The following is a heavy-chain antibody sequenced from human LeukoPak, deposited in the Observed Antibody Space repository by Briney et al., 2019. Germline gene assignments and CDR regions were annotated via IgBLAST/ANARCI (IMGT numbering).Heavy chain of an antibody. CDR2: ISSSSSTI. J-gene: IGHJ6*04. V-gene: IGHV3-48*01. Sequence: GGSLRLSCAASGFTFGSYSMNWIRQAPGKGLEWVSYISSSSSTIYYADSVKGRFTISRDNAKNSLYLQMNSLRAEDTAVYYCARVSGDIVVVPAAVSYDVWGKGTTVTVSS. CDR3: ARVSGDIVVVPAAVSYDV. D-gene: IGHD2-2*01. CDR1: GFTFGSYS.